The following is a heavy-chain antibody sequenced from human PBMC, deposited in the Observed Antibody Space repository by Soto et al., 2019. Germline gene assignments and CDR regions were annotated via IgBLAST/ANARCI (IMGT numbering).Heavy chain of an antibody. CDR2: ISGSGGST. D-gene: IGHD3-3*01. Sequence: GGSLRLSCAGSGFTFSNYAMSWVRQAPGKGLDWVSAISGSGGSTYYADSVKGRFTISRDNSKNTLFLQMNSLRAEDTAVYYCAKDLEYDFWSGYYSSGFDPWGQGTLVTVSS. J-gene: IGHJ5*02. CDR1: GFTFSNYA. CDR3: AKDLEYDFWSGYYSSGFDP. V-gene: IGHV3-23*01.